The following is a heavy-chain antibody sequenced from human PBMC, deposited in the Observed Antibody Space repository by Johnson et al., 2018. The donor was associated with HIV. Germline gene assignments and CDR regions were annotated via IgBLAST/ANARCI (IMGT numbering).Heavy chain of an antibody. CDR1: GFTFSSYG. CDR2: IWYDGSNK. CDR3: STYAALITMYVEIKGGAFDI. J-gene: IGHJ3*02. V-gene: IGHV3-33*01. Sequence: QVQLVESGGGVVQPGRSLRLSCAASGFTFSSYGMHWVRQAPGKGLEWVAVIWYDGSNKYYADSVKGRFTISRDNSKNTLYLQMNSLKTEDTAVYYCSTYAALITMYVEIKGGAFDIWGQGTMVTVSS. D-gene: IGHD3-16*01.